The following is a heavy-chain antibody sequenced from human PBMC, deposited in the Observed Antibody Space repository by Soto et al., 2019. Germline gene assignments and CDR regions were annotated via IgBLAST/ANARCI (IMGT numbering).Heavy chain of an antibody. D-gene: IGHD3-16*01. J-gene: IGHJ4*02. V-gene: IGHV4-59*01. CDR2: IYYSGST. Sequence: SETLSLTCTVSGGSISSYYWSWIRQPPGKGLEWIGYIYYSGSTNYNPSLKSRVTISVDTSKNQFSLKLSSVTAADTAGYYLARGANRARGKRYDYIWGTESFRGYYFDYWGQGTLVTVSS. CDR3: ARGANRARGKRYDYIWGTESFRGYYFDY. CDR1: GGSISSYY.